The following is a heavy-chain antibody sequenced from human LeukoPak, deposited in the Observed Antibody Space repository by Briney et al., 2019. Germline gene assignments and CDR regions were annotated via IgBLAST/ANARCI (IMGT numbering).Heavy chain of an antibody. CDR1: GFTFSSYS. CDR2: LTSGSTTI. V-gene: IGHV3-48*02. CDR3: ARLAGLAFDY. Sequence: GGSLRLSCAASGFTFSSYSMNWVRQAPGKGLEWVSYLTSGSTTIYYADSVKGRFTISRDNAKNSLYLQMNSLKDEDTAVYYCARLAGLAFDYWGQGTLVTVSS. J-gene: IGHJ4*02. D-gene: IGHD2-21*01.